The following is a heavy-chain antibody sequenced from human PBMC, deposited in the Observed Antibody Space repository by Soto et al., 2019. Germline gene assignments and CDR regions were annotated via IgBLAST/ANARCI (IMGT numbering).Heavy chain of an antibody. CDR2: IKSKTDGGTT. J-gene: IGHJ4*02. V-gene: IGHV3-15*01. CDR3: TTDWSLLYYDFWSGYPTDY. D-gene: IGHD3-3*01. Sequence: EVQLVESGGGLVKPGGSLRLSCAASGFTFSNAWMSWVRQAPGKGREWVGRIKSKTDGGTTDYAAPVKGRFTISRDDSKNTLYLQMNSLKTEDTAVYYCTTDWSLLYYDFWSGYPTDYWGQGTLVTVSS. CDR1: GFTFSNAW.